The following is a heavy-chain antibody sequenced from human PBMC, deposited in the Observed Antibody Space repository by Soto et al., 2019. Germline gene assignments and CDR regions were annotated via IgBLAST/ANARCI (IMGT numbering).Heavy chain of an antibody. CDR2: ISVYNGNT. J-gene: IGHJ4*02. D-gene: IGHD6-6*01. V-gene: IGHV1-18*01. CDR1: GYTFTNYA. CDR3: ARGGAARHFDY. Sequence: ASVKVSCKASGYTFTNYALSCVRQAPGQVLEWVGFISVYNGNTHFAQKFQGRVTVTTDTSTSTAYMDLRSLRSDDTAVYYCARGGAARHFDYWGQGTPVTVSS.